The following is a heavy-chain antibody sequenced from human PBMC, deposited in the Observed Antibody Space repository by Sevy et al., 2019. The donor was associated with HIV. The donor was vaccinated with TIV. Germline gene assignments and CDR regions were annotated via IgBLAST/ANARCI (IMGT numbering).Heavy chain of an antibody. V-gene: IGHV1-18*04. CDR1: GYTFNTFG. Sequence: ASVKVSCKTSGYTFNTFGINWVRQAPGQGLLWVGWISAYNGNTKYVQKLQGRVSMTTETSTSTVYMELRSLRSDDTAVYYCARDSIPLVQGIIITPYYYGMDVWGQGTTVTVSS. CDR3: ARDSIPLVQGIIITPYYYGMDV. D-gene: IGHD3-10*01. J-gene: IGHJ6*02. CDR2: ISAYNGNT.